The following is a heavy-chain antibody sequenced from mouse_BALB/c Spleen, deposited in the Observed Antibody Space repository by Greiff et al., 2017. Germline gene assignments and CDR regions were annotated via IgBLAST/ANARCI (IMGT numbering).Heavy chain of an antibody. CDR1: GYTFTDYN. Sequence: EVQLQQFGAELVKPGASVKISCKASGYTFTDYNMHWVKQSHGKSLEWIGYIYPYNGGTGYNQKFKSKATLTVDNSSSTAYMELRSLTSEDSAVYYCARGWREFAYWGQGTLVTVSA. J-gene: IGHJ3*01. CDR2: IYPYNGGT. CDR3: ARGWREFAY. V-gene: IGHV1S29*02.